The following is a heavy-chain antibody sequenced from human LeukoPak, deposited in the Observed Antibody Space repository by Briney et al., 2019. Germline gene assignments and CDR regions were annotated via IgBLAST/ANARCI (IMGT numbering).Heavy chain of an antibody. CDR1: SSYA. Sequence: SSYAISWVRQAPGQGLEWLGRTYYRSKWYNDYAVSVKSRITINPDTSKNQFSLQLNSVTPEDTAVYYCARDANGYSSSWYGAWYYGMDVWGQGTTVTVSS. CDR3: ARDANGYSSSWYGAWYYGMDV. V-gene: IGHV6-1*01. CDR2: TYYRSKWYN. D-gene: IGHD6-13*01. J-gene: IGHJ6*02.